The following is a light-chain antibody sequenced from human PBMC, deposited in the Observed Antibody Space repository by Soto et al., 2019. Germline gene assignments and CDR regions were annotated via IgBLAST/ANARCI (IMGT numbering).Light chain of an antibody. CDR3: SSYTCSSRTDWV. CDR2: EVS. Sequence: QSALTQPASVSGSPGQSITISCTGTSSDVGGYNYVSWYQQHPGKAPKLMIYEVSNRPSGVSNRFSGSKSGNTASLSISGRRAEDEADYYCSSYTCSSRTDWVFGGGTKLTVL. V-gene: IGLV2-14*01. CDR1: SSDVGGYNY. J-gene: IGLJ3*02.